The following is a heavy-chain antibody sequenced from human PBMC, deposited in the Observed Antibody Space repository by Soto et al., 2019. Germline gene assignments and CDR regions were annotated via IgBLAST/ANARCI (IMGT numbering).Heavy chain of an antibody. Sequence: QVHLVESGGGVVQSGRPLRLSCVGSGFTFSNNAMHWVRQAPGKGLESVAFISYDASEIFYADSVKGRFTISRDNPKNTLFLHMNSPRADDTAVYYCEIARVVDSSLDHWGQGTLVTVSS. CDR2: ISYDASEI. CDR1: GFTFSNNA. V-gene: IGHV3-30*03. J-gene: IGHJ4*02. D-gene: IGHD2-15*01. CDR3: EIARVVDSSLDH.